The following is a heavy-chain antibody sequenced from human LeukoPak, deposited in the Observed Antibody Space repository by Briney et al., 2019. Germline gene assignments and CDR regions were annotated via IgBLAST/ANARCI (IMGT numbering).Heavy chain of an antibody. CDR2: ISSSSGYI. V-gene: IGHV3-21*01. Sequence: GGSLRLSCAASGFTFSSYSMNWVRQAPGKGLEWVSSISSSSGYIYYADSVKGRFTISRDNTKNSLYLQMNSLRAEDTAVYYCARDADSSSWSMYYYYGMDVWGQGTTVTVSS. CDR3: ARDADSSSWSMYYYYGMDV. D-gene: IGHD6-13*01. J-gene: IGHJ6*02. CDR1: GFTFSSYS.